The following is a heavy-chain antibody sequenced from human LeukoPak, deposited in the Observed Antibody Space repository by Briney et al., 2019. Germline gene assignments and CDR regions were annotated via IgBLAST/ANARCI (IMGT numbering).Heavy chain of an antibody. CDR2: MSGRDDKT. V-gene: IGHV3-23*01. CDR1: GFTFSAYA. J-gene: IGHJ4*02. CDR3: ARVAYDSYGHYYHNYFDY. D-gene: IGHD3-22*01. Sequence: GGSLRLSCAASGFTFSAYAMTWVRQAPGKGLKWVSSMSGRDDKTYYTDSAKGRFTISRDNSMNTLYLQMNSLRAEDTALYYCARVAYDSYGHYYHNYFDYWGQGTLVTVSS.